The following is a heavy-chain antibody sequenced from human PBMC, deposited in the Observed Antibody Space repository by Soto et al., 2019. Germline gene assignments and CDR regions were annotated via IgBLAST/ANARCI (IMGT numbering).Heavy chain of an antibody. J-gene: IGHJ4*02. D-gene: IGHD6-6*01. Sequence: PGGSLRLSCAASGFTFSSYAMSWVRQAPGKGLEWVSTISGSGGSAYYADSVKGRFTISRDNSKNTLYLQMNSLRAEDTAVYYCARDRRLGSSFSDYFDYWGQGTLVTVSS. V-gene: IGHV3-23*01. CDR2: ISGSGGSA. CDR1: GFTFSSYA. CDR3: ARDRRLGSSFSDYFDY.